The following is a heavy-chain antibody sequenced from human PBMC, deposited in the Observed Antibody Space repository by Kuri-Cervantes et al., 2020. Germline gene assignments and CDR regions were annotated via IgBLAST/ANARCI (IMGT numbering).Heavy chain of an antibody. J-gene: IGHJ6*02. D-gene: IGHD3-22*01. CDR2: ISSNSSYI. CDR3: AREYGSSGYYGMDV. CDR1: GFTFSSYS. V-gene: IGHV3-21*01. Sequence: GESLKISCAASGFTFSSYSMNWVRQAPGKGLEWVSSISSNSSYIYYADSVKGRFTISRDNAKNSLYLQMNSLRAEDTAVYYCAREYGSSGYYGMDVWGQGTTVTVSS.